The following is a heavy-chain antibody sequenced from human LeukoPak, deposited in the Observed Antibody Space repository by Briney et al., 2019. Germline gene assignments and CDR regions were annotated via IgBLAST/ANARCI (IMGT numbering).Heavy chain of an antibody. CDR1: GFTFSSYS. D-gene: IGHD2-15*01. J-gene: IGHJ4*02. V-gene: IGHV3-21*01. CDR3: ARDEVADY. Sequence: GGSLRLSCAASGFTFSSYSMNWARHAPGKGLEWVSSISSSSSYIYYADSVKGRFTLSRDNAKNSLYLQMNSLRAEDTAVYYCARDEVADYWGQGTLVTVSS. CDR2: ISSSSSYI.